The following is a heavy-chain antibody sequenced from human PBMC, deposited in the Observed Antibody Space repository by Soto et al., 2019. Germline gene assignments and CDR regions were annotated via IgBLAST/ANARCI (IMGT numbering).Heavy chain of an antibody. J-gene: IGHJ6*02. CDR2: IYYSGST. V-gene: IGHV4-31*03. CDR1: GGSISNSGYY. D-gene: IGHD5-12*01. Sequence: QVHLQESGPGLVKPSQTLSLTCTVSGGSISNSGYYWSWIRQHPGKGLEWIGYIYYSGSTYYNPSLKSRLSISVDTSKNQFSLRLSSVTAADTAVYYCAREGVATIGVNNYYYGVDVWGQGTTVTVSS. CDR3: AREGVATIGVNNYYYGVDV.